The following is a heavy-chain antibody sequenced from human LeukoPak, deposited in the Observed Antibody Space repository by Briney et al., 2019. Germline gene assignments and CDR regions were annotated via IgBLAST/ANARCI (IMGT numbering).Heavy chain of an antibody. V-gene: IGHV1-18*01. D-gene: IGHD3-3*01. J-gene: IGHJ4*02. CDR1: NYTFTTYG. CDR2: ISTDKGNT. Sequence: ASVNVSCKASNYTFTTYGISWVRQPPGQGLEWMGWISTDKGNTKYAQNLHGSVTMTTDTSKSTAYMELRSLRSDDTAVYYCARCYISTIFGVVIYYFDYWGQGTLVTVSS. CDR3: ARCYISTIFGVVIYYFDY.